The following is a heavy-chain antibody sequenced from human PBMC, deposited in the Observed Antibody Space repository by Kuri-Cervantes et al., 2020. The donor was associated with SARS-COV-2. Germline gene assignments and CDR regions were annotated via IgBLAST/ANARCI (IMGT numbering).Heavy chain of an antibody. V-gene: IGHV3-23*01. CDR1: GFTFSSYA. D-gene: IGHD3-22*01. CDR3: AKDWESYYYDSSGYSNFFDY. CDR2: ISGSGGST. J-gene: IGHJ4*02. Sequence: GEALKIFCAASGFTFSSYAMSWVRQAPGKGLEWVSAISGSGGSTYYADSVKGRFTISRDNSKNTLYLQMNSLRAEDTSVYYCAKDWESYYYDSSGYSNFFDYWGQGTLVTVSS.